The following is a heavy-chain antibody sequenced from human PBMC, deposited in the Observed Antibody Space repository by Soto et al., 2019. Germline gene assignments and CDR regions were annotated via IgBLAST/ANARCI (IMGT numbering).Heavy chain of an antibody. Sequence: SQTLSLTCAISGDSVSSNSAAWNWIRQSPSRGLEWLGRTYYRSKWYNDYAVSVKSRITINPDTSKNQFSLQLNSVTPEDTAVYYCARDTYSIGRYYYHSNGMDVWGQGSTVTLS. J-gene: IGHJ6*02. CDR2: TYYRSKWYN. V-gene: IGHV6-1*01. D-gene: IGHD6-19*01. CDR3: ARDTYSIGRYYYHSNGMDV. CDR1: GDSVSSNSAA.